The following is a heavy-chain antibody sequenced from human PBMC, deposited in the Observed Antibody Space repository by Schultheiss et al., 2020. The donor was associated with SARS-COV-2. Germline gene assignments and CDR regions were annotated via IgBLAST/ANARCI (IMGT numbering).Heavy chain of an antibody. D-gene: IGHD1/OR15-1a*01. CDR1: GFTFSSYG. V-gene: IGHV3-30*03. Sequence: GGSLRLSCAASGFTFSSYGMHWVRQAPGKGLEWVAVISYDGSNKYYADSVKGRFTISRDNSKNTLYLQMNSLRAEDTAVYYCARVRTDLGRVGYYYGMDVWGQGTTVTVSS. CDR2: ISYDGSNK. J-gene: IGHJ6*02. CDR3: ARVRTDLGRVGYYYGMDV.